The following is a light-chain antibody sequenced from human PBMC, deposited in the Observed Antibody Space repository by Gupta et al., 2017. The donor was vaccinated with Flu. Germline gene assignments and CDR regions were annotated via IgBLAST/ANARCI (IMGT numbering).Light chain of an antibody. V-gene: IGKV3-15*01. Sequence: PAALSGTPEERATLSCRASQNVSSNLAWYQQKPGQSPRLLIYEASTRASGTPGRISGSGSGTEFTLTINSLQSEDLAVYYCQQYGYWPRTFGRGTKLEIK. CDR1: QNVSSN. J-gene: IGKJ1*01. CDR3: QQYGYWPRT. CDR2: EAS.